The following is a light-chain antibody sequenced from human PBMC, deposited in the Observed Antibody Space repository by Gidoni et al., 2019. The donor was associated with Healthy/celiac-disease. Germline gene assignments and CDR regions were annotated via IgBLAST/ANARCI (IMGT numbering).Light chain of an antibody. CDR2: RTN. CDR3: AAWDDSLNGHV. Sequence: QSVLTQPPSASGTPGQRVTISSSVSSSNIGSNTVHWYQQLPGTAPNLLIYRTNQRPSGVTDLFSGPMSGTSASLAISGLQSEDEADYYCAAWDDSLNGHVFGTGTKVTVL. CDR1: SSNIGSNT. V-gene: IGLV1-44*01. J-gene: IGLJ1*01.